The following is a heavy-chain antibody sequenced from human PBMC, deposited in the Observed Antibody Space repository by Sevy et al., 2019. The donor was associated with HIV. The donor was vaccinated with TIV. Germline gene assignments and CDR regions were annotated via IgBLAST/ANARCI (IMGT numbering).Heavy chain of an antibody. CDR3: GRDLNYYHSSAVDY. D-gene: IGHD3-22*01. CDR2: INPSGSII. Sequence: GGSLRLSCAASGFIFSDYSMNWVRQAPGKGLEWVSYINPSGSIIYYADSVKGRFTISRDNADNSLYLQISSLRAEDTAVYFCGRDLNYYHSSAVDYRGQGTLVTVSS. J-gene: IGHJ4*02. CDR1: GFIFSDYS. V-gene: IGHV3-48*01.